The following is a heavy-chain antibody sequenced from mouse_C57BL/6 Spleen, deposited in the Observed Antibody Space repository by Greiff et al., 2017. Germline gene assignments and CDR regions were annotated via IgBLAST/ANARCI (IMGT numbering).Heavy chain of an antibody. CDR3: ARSHYYGSSYGLAY. Sequence: VQLQQPGAELVRPGTSVKLSCKASGYTFTSYWMHWVKQRPGQGLEWIGVIDPSDSYTNYNQKFKGKATLTVDTSSSTAYMQLSSLTSEDSAVYYCARSHYYGSSYGLAYWGQGTLVTVSA. V-gene: IGHV1-59*01. CDR1: GYTFTSYW. CDR2: IDPSDSYT. D-gene: IGHD1-1*01. J-gene: IGHJ3*01.